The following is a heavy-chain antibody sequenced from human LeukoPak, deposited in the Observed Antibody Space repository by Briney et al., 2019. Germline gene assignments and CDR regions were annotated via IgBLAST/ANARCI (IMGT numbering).Heavy chain of an antibody. V-gene: IGHV1-18*01. Sequence: ASVKVSCKASGYTFTNYAISWLRQAPGQGLEWLGWISVYNGNTNYLQILQGRVTMTTDTPTSTAYMELRSLRSDDTAVYYCARGDHYEYVWGSYHYWGQGTLVTVSS. CDR1: GYTFTNYA. CDR3: ARGDHYEYVWGSYHY. J-gene: IGHJ4*02. D-gene: IGHD3-16*02. CDR2: ISVYNGNT.